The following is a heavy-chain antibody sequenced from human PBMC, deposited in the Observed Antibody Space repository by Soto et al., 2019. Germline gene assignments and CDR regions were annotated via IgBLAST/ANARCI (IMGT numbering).Heavy chain of an antibody. J-gene: IGHJ6*02. CDR3: ARDSGRGYYYYGMDV. Sequence: EVQLVESGGGLVQPGGSPRLSCAASGFTFSSYSMNWVRQAPGKGLEWVSYISSSSSTIYYADSVKGRFTISRDNAKNSLYLQMNSLRDEDTAVYYCARDSGRGYYYYGMDVWGQGTTVTVSS. CDR1: GFTFSSYS. V-gene: IGHV3-48*02. D-gene: IGHD2-15*01. CDR2: ISSSSSTI.